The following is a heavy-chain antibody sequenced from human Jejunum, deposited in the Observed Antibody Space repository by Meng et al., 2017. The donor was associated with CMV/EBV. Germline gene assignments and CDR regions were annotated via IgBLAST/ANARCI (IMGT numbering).Heavy chain of an antibody. CDR2: INSDGSST. Sequence: LLLSGGVLVRPGVSLRLSCSSSGFPFSSYLMHWVRQAPGKGLVWVSRINSDGSSTNYADSVKGRFTISRDNAKNTLYQQMNSLRAEDTAVYYCARDLGADDAFDIWGPGTMVTVSS. V-gene: IGHV3-74*01. CDR3: ARDLGADDAFDI. CDR1: GFPFSSYL. J-gene: IGHJ3*02. D-gene: IGHD4-17*01.